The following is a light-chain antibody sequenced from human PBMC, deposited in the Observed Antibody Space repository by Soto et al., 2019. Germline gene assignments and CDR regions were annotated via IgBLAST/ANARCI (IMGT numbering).Light chain of an antibody. V-gene: IGLV4-69*01. CDR2: LNSDGSH. CDR3: QTWGTGIVV. Sequence: QPVLTQSPSASASLGASVKLTCTLSSGHSNYAIAWHQQQPEKGPRYLMKLNSDGSHSTGDGIPDRFSGSSSGAERYLTISSLQSEDEADYYCQTWGTGIVVFGGGTKVTVL. CDR1: SGHSNYA. J-gene: IGLJ2*01.